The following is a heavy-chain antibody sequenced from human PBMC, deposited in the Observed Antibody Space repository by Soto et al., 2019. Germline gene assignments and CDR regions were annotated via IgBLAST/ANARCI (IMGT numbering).Heavy chain of an antibody. CDR3: ARADRTLVTSYGLDV. D-gene: IGHD2-21*02. Sequence: QVQIQQWGAGLLKPSETLSLTCAVSGGSFSGFYWTWIRQPPGEGLEWIGEINHSGTINFNPSLRSRLTISLDSSKKHSSLKLTSLTAADAAVYYCARADRTLVTSYGLDVWGQGTTVTVSS. CDR1: GGSFSGFY. J-gene: IGHJ6*02. V-gene: IGHV4-34*02. CDR2: INHSGTI.